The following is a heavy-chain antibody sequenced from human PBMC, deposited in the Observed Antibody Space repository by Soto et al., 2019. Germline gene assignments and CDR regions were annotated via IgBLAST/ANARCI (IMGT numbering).Heavy chain of an antibody. CDR1: GGSISTPYW. J-gene: IGHJ4*02. Sequence: QLQESGPGLLKPSGTLSLTCDVSGGSISTPYWWTWVRQSPGKGLEWIGQMYHFGTTNYNPSLKSRPTTSIDKSKNQFSLNLNSVTAADTAVYFCARGGGYQGTYFDYWGQGILVTVSS. CDR3: ARGGGYQGTYFDY. V-gene: IGHV4-4*02. D-gene: IGHD3-22*01. CDR2: MYHFGTT.